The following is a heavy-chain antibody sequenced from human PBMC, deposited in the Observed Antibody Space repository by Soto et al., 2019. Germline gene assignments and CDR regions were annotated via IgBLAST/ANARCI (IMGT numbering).Heavy chain of an antibody. J-gene: IGHJ5*02. CDR3: ASSASLGAFGDLLGWFDP. CDR1: GGSISSSSYY. V-gene: IGHV4-39*01. CDR2: IYYSGST. D-gene: IGHD3-10*01. Sequence: SETLSLTCTVSGGSISSSSYYWGWIRQPPGKGLEWIGSIYYSGSTYYNPSLKSRVTISVDMSKNQFSLKLSSVTAADTAVYYCASSASLGAFGDLLGWFDPWGQGTLVTVSS.